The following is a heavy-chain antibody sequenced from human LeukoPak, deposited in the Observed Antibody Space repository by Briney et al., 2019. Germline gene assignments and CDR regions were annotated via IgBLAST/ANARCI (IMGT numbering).Heavy chain of an antibody. V-gene: IGHV3-21*04. CDR1: GFTFSTYS. CDR3: AKYDEGIAAADYLNFDY. J-gene: IGHJ4*02. CDR2: INSSSTYI. Sequence: GGSLRLSCAASGFTFSTYSMNWVRQAPGKGLEWVSSINSSSTYIYHADSVKGRFTISRDNSKNTLYLQMNSLRAEDTAVYYCAKYDEGIAAADYLNFDYWGQGTLVTVSS. D-gene: IGHD6-13*01.